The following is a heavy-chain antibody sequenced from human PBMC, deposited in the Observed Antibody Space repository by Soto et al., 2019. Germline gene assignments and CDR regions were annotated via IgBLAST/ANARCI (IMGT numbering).Heavy chain of an antibody. V-gene: IGHV4-4*07. CDR1: DASISSYF. J-gene: IGHJ5*02. CDR2: ISTSGTT. CDR3: AREAGPDRWFDP. Sequence: SETLSLTCTVSDASISSYFWTWIRQPAGKGLDWIGRISTSGTTNYNPSLKSRVTMSVDTSKNHFSPNLSSVTAADTAVYYCAREAGPDRWFDPWGQGTLVTVSS. D-gene: IGHD6-19*01.